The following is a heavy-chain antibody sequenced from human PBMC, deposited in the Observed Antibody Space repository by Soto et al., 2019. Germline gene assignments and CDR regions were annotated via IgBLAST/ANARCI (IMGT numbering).Heavy chain of an antibody. CDR2: GSYSGTT. CDR1: GVSVSSGSFY. D-gene: IGHD4-17*01. Sequence: SQTLSLTCTVSGVSVSSGSFYWAWIRQPPGKGLEWIGFGSYSGTTNYKPSLKSRVTISVDTSRSQISLKVSSLTAADTAVYYCARGATVTQYDYWGQGTLVTVSS. V-gene: IGHV4-61*01. CDR3: ARGATVTQYDY. J-gene: IGHJ4*02.